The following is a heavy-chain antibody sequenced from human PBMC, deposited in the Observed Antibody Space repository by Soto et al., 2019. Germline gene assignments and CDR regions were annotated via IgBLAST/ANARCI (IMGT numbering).Heavy chain of an antibody. J-gene: IGHJ6*02. Sequence: SETLSLTCAVYGGSFSGYYWSWIRQPPGKGLEWIGEINHSGSTNYNPSLKSRVTISVDTSKNQFSLKLSSVTAADTAVYYCARIAAAYYYYYGMDVWGQGTTVTVSS. V-gene: IGHV4-34*01. CDR2: INHSGST. D-gene: IGHD6-13*01. CDR3: ARIAAAYYYYYGMDV. CDR1: GGSFSGYY.